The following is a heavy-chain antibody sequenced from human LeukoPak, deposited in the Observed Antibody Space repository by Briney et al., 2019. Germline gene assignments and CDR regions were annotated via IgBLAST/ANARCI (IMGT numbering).Heavy chain of an antibody. CDR2: IYYSGST. J-gene: IGHJ4*02. D-gene: IGHD6-19*01. CDR3: ARSSSGWYGGNLDY. V-gene: IGHV4-59*01. Sequence: SETLSLTCTVSGGSISSYYWSWIRQPPGKGLEWIGYIYYSGSTNYNPSLKSRLTISVDTSKNQFSLKLSSVTAADTAVDYCARSSSGWYGGNLDYWGQGTLVTVSS. CDR1: GGSISSYY.